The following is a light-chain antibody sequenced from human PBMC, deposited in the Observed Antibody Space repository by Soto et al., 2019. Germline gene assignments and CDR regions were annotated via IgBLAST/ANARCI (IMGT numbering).Light chain of an antibody. J-gene: IGLJ2*01. Sequence: SYELTQPPSVSVAPGKTARITCGGNNIGSKSVHWYQQKPGQAPVLVIYYDSDRPSGIPERFSGSNSGNTATLTFSRVEAGDEADYYCQVWDSSSDHRDVVFGGGTKLTVL. CDR3: QVWDSSSDHRDVV. CDR2: YDS. CDR1: NIGSKS. V-gene: IGLV3-21*04.